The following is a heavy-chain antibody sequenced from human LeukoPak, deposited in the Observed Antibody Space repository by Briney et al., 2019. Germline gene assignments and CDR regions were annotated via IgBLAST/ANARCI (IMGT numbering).Heavy chain of an antibody. CDR3: ATSYGSGSYSDQ. CDR1: GFTVSTNS. J-gene: IGHJ4*02. V-gene: IGHV3-9*01. Sequence: GGSLRLSCTVSGFTVSTNSMHWVRQAPGRGLEWVSGISWDSGSIGYADSVKGRFTISRDNGKNSLYLQMNSLRPEDTALYYCATSYGSGSYSDQWGQGTLVTVSS. CDR2: ISWDSGSI. D-gene: IGHD3-10*01.